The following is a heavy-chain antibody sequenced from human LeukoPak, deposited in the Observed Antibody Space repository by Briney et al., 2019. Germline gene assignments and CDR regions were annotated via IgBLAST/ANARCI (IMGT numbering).Heavy chain of an antibody. CDR1: GFLFSSYR. CDR3: ARDGGDRLH. CDR2: ISSSSSYI. V-gene: IGHV3-21*01. Sequence: GESLRLSCAASGFLFSSYRMNWVRQAPGKGLEWVSCISSSSSYIYYADSVKGRFTISRDNAKNSLYLRMNSLRAEDTAVYYCARDGGDRLHWGQGTLVTVSS. D-gene: IGHD2-21*02. J-gene: IGHJ4*02.